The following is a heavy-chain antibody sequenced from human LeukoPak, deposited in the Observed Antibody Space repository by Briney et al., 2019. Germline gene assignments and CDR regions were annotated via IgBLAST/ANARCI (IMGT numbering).Heavy chain of an antibody. CDR1: GGSIYTYY. J-gene: IGHJ4*02. V-gene: IGHV4-59*08. Sequence: PSETLSLTCSVSGGSIYTYYWSWIRQPPGKGLEWIGYIYYIGETRSNPSLKSRVTMSIDTSKIQFSLTLNSVTAADTAVYYCASSPPGDYGIGIWGQGTLVTVSS. CDR3: ASSPPGDYGIGI. CDR2: IYYIGET. D-gene: IGHD3-16*01.